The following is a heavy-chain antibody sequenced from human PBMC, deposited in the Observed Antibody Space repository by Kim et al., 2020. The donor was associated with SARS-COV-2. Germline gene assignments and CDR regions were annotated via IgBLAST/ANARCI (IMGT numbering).Heavy chain of an antibody. D-gene: IGHD3-10*01. CDR2: MNPNSGNT. CDR1: GYTFTSYD. V-gene: IGHV1-8*01. CDR3: ARAELVQGVFYYYYYMDV. J-gene: IGHJ6*03. Sequence: ASVKVSCKASGYTFTSYDINWVRQATGQGLEWMGWMNPNSGNTGYAQKFQGRVTMTRNTSISTAYMELSSLRSEDTAVYYCARAELVQGVFYYYYYMDVWGKGTTVTVSS.